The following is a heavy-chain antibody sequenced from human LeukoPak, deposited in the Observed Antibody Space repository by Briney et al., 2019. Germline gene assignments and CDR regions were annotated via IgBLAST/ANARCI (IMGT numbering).Heavy chain of an antibody. CDR3: ARDGRAGSGYYRKDDY. CDR2: IKQDGSEK. J-gene: IGHJ4*02. D-gene: IGHD3-22*01. V-gene: IGHV3-7*01. CDR1: GFTFSSYW. Sequence: PGGSLRLSCAASGFTFSSYWMTWVRQAPGKGLEWVANIKQDGSEKYYVDSVKGRFTISRDNAKNSLYLQMSSVRAEDTAVYYCARDGRAGSGYYRKDDYWGQGTLATVSS.